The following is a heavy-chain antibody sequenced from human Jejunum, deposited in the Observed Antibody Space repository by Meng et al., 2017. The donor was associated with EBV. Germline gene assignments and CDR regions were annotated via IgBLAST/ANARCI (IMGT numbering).Heavy chain of an antibody. J-gene: IGHJ5*02. CDR3: VRGPPPDT. CDR1: GLTLRSYW. V-gene: IGHV3-74*01. Sequence: EVWVLGSGGGLVQPGYSLRLSCAASGLTLRSYWMHWVRQAPGKGLVWVSRINSDGSKTNYADSLKGRFTISRDIAKNTLYLQLNSLRADDTAVYYCVRGPPPDTWGQGTLVTVSS. CDR2: INSDGSKT.